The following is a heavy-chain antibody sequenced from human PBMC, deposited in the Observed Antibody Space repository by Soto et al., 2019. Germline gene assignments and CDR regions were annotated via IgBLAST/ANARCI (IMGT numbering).Heavy chain of an antibody. Sequence: GGSLRLSCAASGFTFSSYSMNWVRQAPGKGLEWVSYISSSSSTIYYAVSVKGRFTISRDNAKNSLFLQMNSLRDEDTAVYYCARDPRPGWSYGGLRYYGMDVWGQGTTVTVSS. CDR2: ISSSSSTI. V-gene: IGHV3-48*02. J-gene: IGHJ6*02. D-gene: IGHD5-18*01. CDR1: GFTFSSYS. CDR3: ARDPRPGWSYGGLRYYGMDV.